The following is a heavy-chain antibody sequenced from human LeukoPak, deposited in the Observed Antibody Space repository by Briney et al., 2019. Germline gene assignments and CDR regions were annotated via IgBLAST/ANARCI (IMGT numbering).Heavy chain of an antibody. CDR1: GYTFTGYY. CDR3: ARVSVPIAAAGPDDY. J-gene: IGHJ4*02. CDR2: INPNSGGT. V-gene: IGHV1-2*02. D-gene: IGHD6-13*01. Sequence: ASVKVSCKASGYTFTGYYMHWVRQAPGQGLEWMGWINPNSGGTNYAQKFQGRVTMTRDTSISTAYTELSRLRSDDTAVYYCARVSVPIAAAGPDDYWGQGTLVTVSS.